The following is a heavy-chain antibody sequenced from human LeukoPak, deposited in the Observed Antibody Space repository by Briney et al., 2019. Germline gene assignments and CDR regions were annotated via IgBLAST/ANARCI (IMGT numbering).Heavy chain of an antibody. CDR3: ARGIGAVLNWFDP. J-gene: IGHJ5*02. D-gene: IGHD6-13*01. CDR1: GYTFASYW. V-gene: IGHV5-51*01. Sequence: GESLKISCKGSGYTFASYWVAWVRQMPGKGLERMGIIYPDDSDIRYSPSFQGQVTISADKSISTAYLQWSSLKASDTGIYYCARGIGAVLNWFDPWGQGTLVTVSS. CDR2: IYPDDSDI.